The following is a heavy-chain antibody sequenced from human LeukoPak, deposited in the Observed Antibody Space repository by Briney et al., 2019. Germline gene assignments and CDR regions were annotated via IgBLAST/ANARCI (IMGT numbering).Heavy chain of an antibody. CDR2: IYYSGST. CDR1: GGSISSGGYY. Sequence: SETLSLTCTVSGGSISSGGYYWSWIRQHPGKGLEWIGYIYYSGSTYYNPSLKSRVTISVDTSKNQFSLKLSSVTAADTAVYYCARGATVTERWFDPWGQGTLVTVSS. D-gene: IGHD4-17*01. CDR3: ARGATVTERWFDP. J-gene: IGHJ5*02. V-gene: IGHV4-31*03.